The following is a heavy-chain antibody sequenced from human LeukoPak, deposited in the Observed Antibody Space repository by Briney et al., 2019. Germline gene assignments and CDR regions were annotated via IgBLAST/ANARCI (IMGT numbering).Heavy chain of an antibody. Sequence: GMSLRLSCTASGFTFSDYGKQWVRQAPGKGLEWVAVIWYDGKSKYYADSVKGRFTISRDNSKNTMYLQLNSLRVEDTAAYYCAKPEGNFWSGFDYWGQGTLVTVSS. CDR3: AKPEGNFWSGFDY. V-gene: IGHV3-33*06. J-gene: IGHJ4*02. CDR1: GFTFSDYG. D-gene: IGHD3-3*01. CDR2: IWYDGKSK.